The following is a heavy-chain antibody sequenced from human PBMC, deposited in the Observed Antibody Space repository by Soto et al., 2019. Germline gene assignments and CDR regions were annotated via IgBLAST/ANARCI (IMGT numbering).Heavy chain of an antibody. J-gene: IGHJ4*02. CDR1: GFTFDNYG. CDR3: TRHVGEFVYDY. D-gene: IGHD3-10*01. CDR2: ITRSGGST. V-gene: IGHV3-23*01. Sequence: GGSLRLSCAASGFTFDNYGITWVRQAPGKGLEWVSVITRSGGSTYYTDSVKGRFTISRDDSKNTAYLQMNSLKTEDTAVYYCTRHVGEFVYDYWGQGTLVTVSS.